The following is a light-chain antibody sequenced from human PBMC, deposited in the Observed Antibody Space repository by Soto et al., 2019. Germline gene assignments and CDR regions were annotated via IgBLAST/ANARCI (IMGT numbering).Light chain of an antibody. V-gene: IGKV3-11*01. CDR3: QQRSNWPLT. CDR2: DAS. J-gene: IGKJ4*01. CDR1: QSVSSY. Sequence: EVVLTQSPATLSLSPGERATLSCRARQSVSSYLAWYQQKPCQAPRLLIYDASNRATGIPARFSGSGSGTDFTLTISSLQPEDSAVYYCQQRSNWPLTFGGGTKVEIK.